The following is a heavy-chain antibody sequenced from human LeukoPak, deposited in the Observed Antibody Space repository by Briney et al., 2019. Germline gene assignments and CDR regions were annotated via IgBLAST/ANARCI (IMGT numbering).Heavy chain of an antibody. D-gene: IGHD5-24*01. Sequence: SETLSLACTVSGGSISSSSYYWGWIRQPPGKGLEWIGSIYYSGSTYYNPSLKSRVTISVDTSKNQFSLKLSSVTAADTAVYYCASDRSDGWHPKGFQDYWGQGTLVTVSS. CDR2: IYYSGST. V-gene: IGHV4-39*01. CDR3: ASDRSDGWHPKGFQDY. J-gene: IGHJ4*02. CDR1: GGSISSSSYY.